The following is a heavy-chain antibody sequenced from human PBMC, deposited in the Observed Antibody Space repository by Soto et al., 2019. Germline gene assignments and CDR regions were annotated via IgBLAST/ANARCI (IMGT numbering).Heavy chain of an antibody. D-gene: IGHD6-19*01. V-gene: IGHV4-34*01. Sequence: SETLSLTCAVYGGSFSGYYWSWIRQPPGKGLEWIGEINHSGSTNYNPSLKSRVTISVDTSKNQFSLKLSSVTAADTAVYYCATAHSVAGPTDPHYWGQGTLVTVSS. CDR2: INHSGST. CDR3: ATAHSVAGPTDPHY. J-gene: IGHJ4*02. CDR1: GGSFSGYY.